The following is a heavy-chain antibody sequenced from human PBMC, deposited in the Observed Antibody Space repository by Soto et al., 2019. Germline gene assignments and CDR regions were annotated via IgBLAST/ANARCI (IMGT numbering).Heavy chain of an antibody. CDR2: ITSSGVTT. CDR1: GFSFKDYY. D-gene: IGHD1-1*01. V-gene: IGHV3-11*01. CDR3: AREKYTNSVNYFGL. Sequence: GGSLRLSCAASGFSFKDYYITWMRQTPWKGLEWISTITSSGVTTYYAASVKGRVTISRDNANNSLYLQMSGLRAEDTALYYCAREKYTNSVNYFGLRGQGTL. J-gene: IGHJ5*02.